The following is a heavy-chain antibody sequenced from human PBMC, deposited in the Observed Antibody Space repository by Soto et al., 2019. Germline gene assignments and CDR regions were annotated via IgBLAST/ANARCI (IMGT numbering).Heavy chain of an antibody. CDR3: ARDRSTSFPFDI. Sequence: AGGSLRLSCVASGFTDSSYAMSWVRQAPGKGLEWVSTITGGADNTHYADSVKGRFTISRDNAKNSLYLQMNSLRAEDTAVYYCARDRSTSFPFDIWGQGTMVTVSS. CDR1: GFTDSSYA. CDR2: ITGGADNT. D-gene: IGHD2-2*01. J-gene: IGHJ3*02. V-gene: IGHV3-23*01.